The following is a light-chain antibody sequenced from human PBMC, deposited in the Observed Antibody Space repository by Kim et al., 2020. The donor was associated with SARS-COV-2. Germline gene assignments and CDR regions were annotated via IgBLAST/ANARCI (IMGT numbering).Light chain of an antibody. Sequence: GDRVTITCQASEDMSDYFNWYHQKPGEAPKVLIRDAATLESGVPSRFSTGGYGTEFSLTISSVQPEDMGTYYCQQYDAPPFTFGQGTRLEI. V-gene: IGKV1-33*01. CDR2: DAA. CDR3: QQYDAPPFT. J-gene: IGKJ5*01. CDR1: EDMSDY.